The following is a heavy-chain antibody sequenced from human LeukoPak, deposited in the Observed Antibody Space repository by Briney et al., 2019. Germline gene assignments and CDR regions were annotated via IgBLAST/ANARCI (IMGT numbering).Heavy chain of an antibody. CDR3: ARRGLSSYYDSSQGTHFDI. D-gene: IGHD3-22*01. Sequence: PSETLSLTCAVSGGSISSSNWWSWVRQPPGKGLEWIGEIYHSGSTNYNPSLKSRVTISVDTSKNQFSLKLSSVTAADTAVYYCARRGLSSYYDSSQGTHFDIWGQGTMVTVSS. J-gene: IGHJ3*02. V-gene: IGHV4-4*02. CDR2: IYHSGST. CDR1: GGSISSSNW.